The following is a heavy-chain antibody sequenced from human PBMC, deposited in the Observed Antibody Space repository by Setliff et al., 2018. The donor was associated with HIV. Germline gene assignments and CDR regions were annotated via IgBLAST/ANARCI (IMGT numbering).Heavy chain of an antibody. J-gene: IGHJ3*02. V-gene: IGHV4-39*01. CDR2: IYYSGST. CDR1: GGSISSSSYY. Sequence: SETLSLTCTVSGGSISSSSYYWGWIRQPPGKGLEWIGSIYYSGSTYYNPSLKSRVTISVDTSKNQFSLKLSSVTAADTAVYYCARVLNPSDAFDIWGQGTMVTVSS. CDR3: ARVLNPSDAFDI.